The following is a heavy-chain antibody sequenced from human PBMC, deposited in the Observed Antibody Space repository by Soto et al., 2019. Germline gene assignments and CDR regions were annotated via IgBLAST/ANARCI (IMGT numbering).Heavy chain of an antibody. CDR2: FRGDGTGA. D-gene: IGHD3-9*01. CDR3: VKLPQYDILTGYLKYFDS. CDR1: ECTLSNYA. J-gene: IGHJ4*02. V-gene: IGHV3-23*01. Sequence: GGSPSHSWAASECTLSNYAMSWLRQAQRKGLEWVSAFRGDGTGAHYADSVKGRFTISRDNSKNTLYLHMNSLRAEDTAVYYCVKLPQYDILTGYLKYFDSWCQGTLVTVS.